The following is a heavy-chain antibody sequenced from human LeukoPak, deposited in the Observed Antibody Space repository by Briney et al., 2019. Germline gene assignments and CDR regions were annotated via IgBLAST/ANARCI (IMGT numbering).Heavy chain of an antibody. Sequence: ASVKVSCEASGGTFSSYAISWVRQAPGQGLEWMGGIIPIFGTANYAQKFQGRVTITADESTSTAYMELSSLRSEDTAVYYCAGSVTMVREPHPPPITYYMDVWGKGTTVTVSS. J-gene: IGHJ6*03. CDR3: AGSVTMVREPHPPPITYYMDV. D-gene: IGHD3-10*01. V-gene: IGHV1-69*13. CDR2: IIPIFGTA. CDR1: GGTFSSYA.